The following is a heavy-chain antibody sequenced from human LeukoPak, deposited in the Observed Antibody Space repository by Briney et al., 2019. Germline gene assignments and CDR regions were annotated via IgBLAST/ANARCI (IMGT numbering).Heavy chain of an antibody. CDR2: INPNSGGT. CDR1: GYTFTGYY. D-gene: IGHD3-10*01. CDR3: ARGGYYYGSGSYYNCDY. J-gene: IGHJ4*02. V-gene: IGHV1-2*02. Sequence: ASVKVSCKASGYTFTGYYMHWVRQAPGQGLEWMGWINPNSGGTNYAQKFQGRVTMTRDTSISTAYMELSRLRSDDTAVYYCARGGYYYGSGSYYNCDYWGQGTLVTVSS.